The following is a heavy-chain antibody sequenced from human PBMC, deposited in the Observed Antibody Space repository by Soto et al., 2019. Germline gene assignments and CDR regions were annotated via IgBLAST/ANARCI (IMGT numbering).Heavy chain of an antibody. V-gene: IGHV4-34*01. CDR2: INHSGGP. CDR3: ARGGSGYDFKTKYYYYYYMDV. CDR1: GGSFSGYY. J-gene: IGHJ6*03. Sequence: QVQLQQWGAGLLKPSETLSLTCAVYGGSFSGYYWSWIRQPPGKGLEWIGEINHSGGPNYNPSLKIRVTISVDASKNQFSLKLSSVTAADTAVYYCARGGSGYDFKTKYYYYYYMDVWGKGTTVTVSS. D-gene: IGHD5-12*01.